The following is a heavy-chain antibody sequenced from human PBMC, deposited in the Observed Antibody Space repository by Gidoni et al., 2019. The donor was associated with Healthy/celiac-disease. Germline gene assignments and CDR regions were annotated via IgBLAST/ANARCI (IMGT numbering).Heavy chain of an antibody. CDR3: ARDMRYGSGKRAGDEYFQH. J-gene: IGHJ1*01. CDR1: GYTFTGYY. D-gene: IGHD3-10*01. V-gene: IGHV1-2*06. CDR2: INPNSGGT. Sequence: QVQLVQSGAEVKKPGASVKVSCKASGYTFTGYYLHWVRQAPGQGLEWMGRINPNSGGTNYAQKFQGRVTMTRDTSISTAYMELSRLRSDDTAVYYCARDMRYGSGKRAGDEYFQHWGQGTLVTVSS.